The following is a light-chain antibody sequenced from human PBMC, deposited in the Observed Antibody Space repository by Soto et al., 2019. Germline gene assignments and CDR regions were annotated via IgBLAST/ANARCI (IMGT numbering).Light chain of an antibody. CDR1: SSDVGGYNY. CDR3: CSYAGSYPYV. Sequence: ALTQPRSVSGSPGQSVTISCTGTSSDVGGYNYVSWYQQHPGKAPKLMIYDVSKRPSGVPDRFSGSKSGNTASLTISGLQAEDEADYYCCSYAGSYPYVFGTGTKVT. V-gene: IGLV2-11*01. J-gene: IGLJ1*01. CDR2: DVS.